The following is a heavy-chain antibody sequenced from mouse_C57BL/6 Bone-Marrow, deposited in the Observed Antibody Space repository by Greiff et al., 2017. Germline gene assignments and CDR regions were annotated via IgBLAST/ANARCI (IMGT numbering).Heavy chain of an antibody. D-gene: IGHD2-4*01. CDR2: IYPRSGNT. CDR1: GYTFTSYG. Sequence: QVQLQQSGAELARPGASVKLSCKASGYTFTSYGISWVKQRTGQGLEWIGEIYPRSGNTYYNEKFKGKATLTADKSSSTAYMELRSLTSEDSAVYFCAREDYDYDHYFDYWGKGTTLTVSS. CDR3: AREDYDYDHYFDY. V-gene: IGHV1-81*01. J-gene: IGHJ2*01.